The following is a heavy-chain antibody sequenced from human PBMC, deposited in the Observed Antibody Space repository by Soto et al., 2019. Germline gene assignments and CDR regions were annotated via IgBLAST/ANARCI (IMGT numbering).Heavy chain of an antibody. D-gene: IGHD2-15*01. Sequence: QVHLVESGGGVVQPGQSLRLSCAASGFTFSTYAMHWLRQAPGKGLEWVAIISYDATNKFYADSVKGRFIISRDNSKHMLYIHVFCLTPEDTTSYYCAKTDPSGRRGGISYPDYWGQGTLVTVSS. J-gene: IGHJ4*02. CDR2: ISYDATNK. CDR1: GFTFSTYA. V-gene: IGHV3-30*18. CDR3: AKTDPSGRRGGISYPDY.